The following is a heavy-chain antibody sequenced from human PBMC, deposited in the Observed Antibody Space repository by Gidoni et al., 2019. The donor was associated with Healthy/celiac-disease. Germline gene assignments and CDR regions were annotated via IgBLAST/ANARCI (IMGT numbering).Heavy chain of an antibody. D-gene: IGHD6-19*01. CDR2: INHSGST. CDR1: GGSFSGYY. Sequence: QVQLQQWGAGLLKLSETLSLTCAVYGGSFSGYYWSWIRQPPGKGLEWIGEINHSGSTNYNPSLKSRVTISVDTSKNQFSLKLSSVTAADTAVYYCARGFLGIAVAGLDYWGQGTLVTVSS. J-gene: IGHJ4*02. V-gene: IGHV4-34*01. CDR3: ARGFLGIAVAGLDY.